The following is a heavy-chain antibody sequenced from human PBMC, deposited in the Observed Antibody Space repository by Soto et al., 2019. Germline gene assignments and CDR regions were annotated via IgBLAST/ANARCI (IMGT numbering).Heavy chain of an antibody. V-gene: IGHV2-5*02. J-gene: IGHJ4*02. Sequence: QITLKESGPTLVRPTQTLTLTCAFSGFSLSTSGVGVGWIRQPPGKALEWLAVIYWDDSKHYSPSLRSRLTITKHTSKNQVVLTMTTMDPMDTGTYYCAHKGPEDWPLDYWGQGTLVTVSS. CDR1: GFSLSTSGVG. CDR2: IYWDDSK. D-gene: IGHD3-9*01. CDR3: AHKGPEDWPLDY.